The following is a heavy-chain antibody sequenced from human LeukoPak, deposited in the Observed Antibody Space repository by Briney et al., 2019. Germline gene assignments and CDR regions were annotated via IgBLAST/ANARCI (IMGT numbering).Heavy chain of an antibody. Sequence: AETLSLTCTVSGGSISSYYWSWIRQPPGKGLEWFGCIYYSGSKNYNPSLKSGVAISVDTFKNQFSLKLSSVTAADADGYYCARERCYYYDSSGYMDVWGKGTTVTVSS. D-gene: IGHD3-22*01. CDR1: GGSISSYY. V-gene: IGHV4-59*01. J-gene: IGHJ6*03. CDR3: ARERCYYYDSSGYMDV. CDR2: IYYSGSK.